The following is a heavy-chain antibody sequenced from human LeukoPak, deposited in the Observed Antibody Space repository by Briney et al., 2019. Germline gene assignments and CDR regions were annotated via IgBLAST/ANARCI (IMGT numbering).Heavy chain of an antibody. D-gene: IGHD1-20*01. V-gene: IGHV3-30*18. CDR3: AKAFTGWSNWNRAYYGMDV. Sequence: PGGSLRLSCAASGFTFSSYGMHWVRQAPGKGLEWVAVISYDGSNKYYADSVKGRFTTSRDNSKNTLYLQMNSLRAEDTAVYYCAKAFTGWSNWNRAYYGMDVWGQGTTVTVSS. J-gene: IGHJ6*02. CDR1: GFTFSSYG. CDR2: ISYDGSNK.